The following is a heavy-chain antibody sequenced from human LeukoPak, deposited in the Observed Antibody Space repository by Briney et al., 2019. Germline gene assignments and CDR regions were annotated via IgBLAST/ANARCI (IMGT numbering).Heavy chain of an antibody. CDR3: AEDERGDCLPPYYFDY. Sequence: GGSLVLSCAASGFTFSSYAMSWVRQAPGKGLEWVSTISGSGGATYSADSVKGRLAISRDNSKNTLYLQMNSLRAEDTAVYYCAEDERGDCLPPYYFDYWGQGTLVTVSS. D-gene: IGHD2-21*02. CDR1: GFTFSSYA. V-gene: IGHV3-23*01. J-gene: IGHJ4*02. CDR2: ISGSGGAT.